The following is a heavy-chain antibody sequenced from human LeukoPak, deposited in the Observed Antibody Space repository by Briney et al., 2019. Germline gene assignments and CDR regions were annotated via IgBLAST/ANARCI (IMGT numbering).Heavy chain of an antibody. CDR1: GYRFTNYW. J-gene: IGHJ4*02. V-gene: IGHV5-51*01. CDR2: IYPADSDT. CDR3: ARLLSHGYGPNRYFDY. Sequence: GESLKISCKGSGYRFTNYWIGWVRQMPGKGLEWMGVIYPADSDTRYNPSFQGQVTISADRSFSTAYLQWSSLEASDTAMYYCARLLSHGYGPNRYFDYWGQGTLVTVSS. D-gene: IGHD5-18*01.